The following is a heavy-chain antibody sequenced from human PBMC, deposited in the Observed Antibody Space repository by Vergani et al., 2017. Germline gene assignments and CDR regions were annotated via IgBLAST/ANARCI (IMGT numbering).Heavy chain of an antibody. Sequence: QVQLVESGGGVVQPGGSLRLSCAASGFSFKNFGMHWVRQAPGKGLEWVAFIRYDGSNYYQADSVTGRFTISRDNSRNTLYLQMNGLRAEDTAVYYCAKDPGFCSSSTCYRNYYFDLWGRGTLVTVSS. CDR3: AKDPGFCSSSTCYRNYYFDL. CDR1: GFSFKNFG. D-gene: IGHD2-2*01. J-gene: IGHJ2*01. CDR2: IRYDGSNY. V-gene: IGHV3-30*02.